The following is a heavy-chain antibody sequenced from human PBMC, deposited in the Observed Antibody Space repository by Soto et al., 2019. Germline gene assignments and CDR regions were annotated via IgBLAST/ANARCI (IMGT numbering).Heavy chain of an antibody. D-gene: IGHD6-6*01. Sequence: QAQLVQSGVEVKNPGTSMKVSCTASGYTFRTYGISWVRQAPGQGLEWMGWISAYNGNTNYAQKFQGRVTMTTDSSTATAYMELRSLKSDDTATYYCARDLIASRPGWFDPWGQGTLVTVSS. CDR1: GYTFRTYG. CDR3: ARDLIASRPGWFDP. J-gene: IGHJ5*02. V-gene: IGHV1-18*01. CDR2: ISAYNGNT.